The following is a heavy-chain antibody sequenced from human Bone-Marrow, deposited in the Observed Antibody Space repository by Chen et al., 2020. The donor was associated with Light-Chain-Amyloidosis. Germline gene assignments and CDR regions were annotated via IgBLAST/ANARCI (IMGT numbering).Heavy chain of an antibody. CDR1: GFTFSSHT. CDR3: AKKHLPRGQRLAPGNYFDT. D-gene: IGHD3-10*01. J-gene: IGHJ4*02. CDR2: FGDGGKNT. Sequence: EVQLLESGGGLVQPGGSLRLSCAASGFTFSSHTMNWVRQAPGKGLEWVSAFGDGGKNTDYADSVKGRFTISGDISKNTLYLQMDSLRAEDTAVYYCAKKHLPRGQRLAPGNYFDTWGQGTLVTVSS. V-gene: IGHV3-23*01.